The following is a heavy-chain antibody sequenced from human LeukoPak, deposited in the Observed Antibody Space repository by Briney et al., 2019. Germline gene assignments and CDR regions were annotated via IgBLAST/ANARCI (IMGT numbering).Heavy chain of an antibody. D-gene: IGHD1-14*01. CDR3: ARGITLVGYYFDY. CDR1: GDSVPTNSAA. J-gene: IGHJ4*02. Sequence: SQTLSLTCAISGDSVPTNSAAWNWIRQSPTRGLEWLGRTYYRSKWYNDYPVSVKGRITINPDTSKNQFSLQLNSVTPEDTAVYYCARGITLVGYYFDYWGQGTLVTVSS. CDR2: TYYRSKWYN. V-gene: IGHV6-1*01.